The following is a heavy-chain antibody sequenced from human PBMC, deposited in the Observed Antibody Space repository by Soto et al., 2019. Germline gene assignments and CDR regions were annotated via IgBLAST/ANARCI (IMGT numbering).Heavy chain of an antibody. J-gene: IGHJ6*02. CDR2: INAGNGNT. Sequence: GASVKVSCKASGYTFTSYAMHWVRQAPGQRLEWMGWINAGNGNTKYSQKFQGRVTITRDTSASTAYMELSSLRSEDTAVYYCARVRGIDDRGGYYYYGMDVWGQGTTVTVSS. D-gene: IGHD3-22*01. V-gene: IGHV1-3*01. CDR1: GYTFTSYA. CDR3: ARVRGIDDRGGYYYYGMDV.